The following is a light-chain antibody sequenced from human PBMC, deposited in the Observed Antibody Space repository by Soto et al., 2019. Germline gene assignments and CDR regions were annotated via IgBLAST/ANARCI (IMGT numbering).Light chain of an antibody. CDR3: AAWDDSLSGWV. CDR1: SSNIGSNY. Sequence: QSVFTQPPSASGTPGQRVTISCSGSSSNIGSNYVYWYQQLPGTAPKLLIYRNNQRPSGVPDRFSGSKSGTSASLAISGLRSEDEADYYCAAWDDSLSGWVFGGGTKLTVL. J-gene: IGLJ3*02. CDR2: RNN. V-gene: IGLV1-47*01.